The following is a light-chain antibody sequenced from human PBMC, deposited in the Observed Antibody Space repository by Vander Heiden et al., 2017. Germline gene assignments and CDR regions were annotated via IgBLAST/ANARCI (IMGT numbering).Light chain of an antibody. CDR3: QQSYSTLSWT. J-gene: IGKJ1*01. Sequence: DIQMTQSPSSLSASVGDRVTITCRASQSVRKYLNWYQQKTGKAPQLLIYAASTLQSGVPSRFSGSGSGTDFPLTISSLQPEHFATYYCQQSYSTLSWTFGQGTKVELK. CDR2: AAS. CDR1: QSVRKY. V-gene: IGKV1-39*01.